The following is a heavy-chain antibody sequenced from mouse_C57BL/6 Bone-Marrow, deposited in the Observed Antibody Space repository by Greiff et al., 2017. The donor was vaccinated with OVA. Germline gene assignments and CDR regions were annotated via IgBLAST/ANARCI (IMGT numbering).Heavy chain of an antibody. CDR2: ISSGGDYI. CDR1: GFTFSSYA. CDR3: TRVLYYYGSSLYWYFDV. D-gene: IGHD1-1*01. V-gene: IGHV5-9-1*02. Sequence: EVQLKESGEGLVKPGGSLKLSCAASGFTFSSYAMSWVRQTPEKRLEWVAYISSGGDYIYYADTVKGRFTISRSNARNTLYLQMSSLKSEDTAMYYCTRVLYYYGSSLYWYFDVWGTGTTVTVSS. J-gene: IGHJ1*03.